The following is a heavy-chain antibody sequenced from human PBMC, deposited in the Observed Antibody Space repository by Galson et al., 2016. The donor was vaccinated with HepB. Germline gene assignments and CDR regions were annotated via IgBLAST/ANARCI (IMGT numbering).Heavy chain of an antibody. V-gene: IGHV5-51*01. CDR3: ARLVGYCSSASCSTYYYYGMDV. J-gene: IGHJ6*02. CDR1: GYTFDNSW. CDR2: IYPGDSHT. Sequence: QSGAEVKKPGESLKISCKGYGYTFDNSWIAWVRQMPGKGLEWMGIIYPGDSHTRYSPSFQGKVTISADNSISTAFLQWGSLKASDTAMYFCARLVGYCSSASCSTYYYYGMDVWGQGTTVTVSS. D-gene: IGHD2-2*02.